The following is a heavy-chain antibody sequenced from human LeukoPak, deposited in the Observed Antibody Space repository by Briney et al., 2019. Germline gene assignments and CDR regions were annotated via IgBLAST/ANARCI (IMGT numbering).Heavy chain of an antibody. V-gene: IGHV3-33*01. Sequence: GGSLRLSCAASGFTFSSYGMHWVRQAPGKGLEWVAVIWYDGSNKYYADSVKGRFTISRDNSKNTLYMQMNSLRAEDTAVYYCARDARITIFGVVSYYYYYMDVWGKGTTVTVSS. CDR2: IWYDGSNK. CDR3: ARDARITIFGVVSYYYYYMDV. CDR1: GFTFSSYG. D-gene: IGHD3-3*01. J-gene: IGHJ6*03.